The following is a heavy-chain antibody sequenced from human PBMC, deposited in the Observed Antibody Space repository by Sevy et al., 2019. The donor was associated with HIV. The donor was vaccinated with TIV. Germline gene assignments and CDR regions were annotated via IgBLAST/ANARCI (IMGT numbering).Heavy chain of an antibody. CDR1: GFSLSTRGVR. D-gene: IGHD6-19*01. CDR2: IYWDDDK. V-gene: IGHV2-5*08. J-gene: IGHJ4*02. CDR3: AHSNNGGVSAGLRNYFYDY. Sequence: SGPTLVKPTQTLTLTCTFSGFSLSTRGVRVSWIRQPPGEALELLALIYWDDDKRYSPSLQSRLTITKDTSKNQVFLTMTNMDPVDTATYFCAHSNNGGVSAGLRNYFYDYWGQGTLVTVSS.